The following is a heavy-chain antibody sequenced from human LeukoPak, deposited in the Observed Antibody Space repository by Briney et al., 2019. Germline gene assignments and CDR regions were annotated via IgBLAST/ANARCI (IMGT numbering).Heavy chain of an antibody. D-gene: IGHD3-10*01. CDR3: AREFGGSASGAGY. CDR1: GFTFSFYS. J-gene: IGHJ4*02. CDR2: MCVRRGLI. V-gene: IGHV3-21*01. Sequence: GGSLRLSCAASGFTFSFYSMNWVRNAPGKGLEWVSYMCVRRGLIYYADSVRGRFTVSRDNAKNSLYLQMNSLRAEDTAVYYCAREFGGSASGAGYWGQGTLVTVSS.